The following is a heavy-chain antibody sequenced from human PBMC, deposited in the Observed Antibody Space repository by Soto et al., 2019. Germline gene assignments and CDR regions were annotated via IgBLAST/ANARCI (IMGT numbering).Heavy chain of an antibody. V-gene: IGHV4-31*03. D-gene: IGHD3-22*01. CDR1: GGSISSGGYY. J-gene: IGHJ4*02. CDR2: IYYSGST. Sequence: SETLSLTCTVSGGSISSGGYYWSWIRQHPGKGLEWIGYIYYSGSTYYNPSLKSRLTISVDTSKNQFSLKLSSVTAADTAVYYCARGLYYYDSSGRGDYFDYWGQGTLVTVSS. CDR3: ARGLYYYDSSGRGDYFDY.